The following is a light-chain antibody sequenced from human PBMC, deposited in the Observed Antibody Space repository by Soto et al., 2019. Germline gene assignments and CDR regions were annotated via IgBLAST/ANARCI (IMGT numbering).Light chain of an antibody. CDR1: QSISSW. V-gene: IGKV1-5*03. Sequence: DIPITQSPSTRSASVVDRVTITCRASQSISSWLAWYQQKPGKAPKLLIYKASSLESGVPSRFSGSGSGTEFTLTISSLQPDDFATYYCQHLNTYPITFGPGTRLEI. CDR3: QHLNTYPIT. CDR2: KAS. J-gene: IGKJ5*01.